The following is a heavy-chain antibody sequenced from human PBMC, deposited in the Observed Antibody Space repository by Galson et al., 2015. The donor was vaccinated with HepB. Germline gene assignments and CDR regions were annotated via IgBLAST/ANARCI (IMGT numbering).Heavy chain of an antibody. V-gene: IGHV5-51*01. J-gene: IGHJ6*02. CDR2: IYPGDSDT. CDR1: GYTFTNYW. Sequence: QSGAEVKKPGESLKISCKGSGYTFTNYWIGWVRQMPGKGLEWMGIIYPGDSDTRYSPSSQGHVTISADKSISTAYLQWSSLKASDTAMYYCAINTAMVPLYYYYYGMDVWGQGTTVTVSS. D-gene: IGHD5-18*01. CDR3: AINTAMVPLYYYYYGMDV.